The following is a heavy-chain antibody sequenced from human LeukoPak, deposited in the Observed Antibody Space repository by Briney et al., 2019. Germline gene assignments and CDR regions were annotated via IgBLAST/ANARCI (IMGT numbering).Heavy chain of an antibody. J-gene: IGHJ4*02. D-gene: IGHD4-17*01. CDR3: ARPLGYGDYIPLEY. CDR2: ISSSGSTI. V-gene: IGHV3-48*03. CDR1: GFTFSTYE. Sequence: GGSLRLSCAASGFTFSTYEMSWVRQAPGKGLEWVSYISSSGSTIYYADSVKGRFTISRDNAKKSLYLQMNSLRAEDTAVYYCARPLGYGDYIPLEYWGQGTLVTVSS.